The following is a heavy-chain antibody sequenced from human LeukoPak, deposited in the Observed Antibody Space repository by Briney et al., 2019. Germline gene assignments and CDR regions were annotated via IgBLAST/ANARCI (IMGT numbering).Heavy chain of an antibody. D-gene: IGHD3-22*01. CDR1: GFTFSSYE. Sequence: PGGSLRLSCAASGFTFSSYEMNWVRQAPGKGLEWVANIGYSGRTIYYADSVKGRFTISRDNAKNSLYLQMNSLRAEDTAVYYCVRLRRNSDTSGFYYYYDFWGQGTLVTVSS. V-gene: IGHV3-48*03. J-gene: IGHJ4*02. CDR3: VRLRRNSDTSGFYYYYDF. CDR2: IGYSGRTI.